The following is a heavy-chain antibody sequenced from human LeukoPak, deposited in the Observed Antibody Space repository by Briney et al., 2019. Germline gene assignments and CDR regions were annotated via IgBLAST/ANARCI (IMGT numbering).Heavy chain of an antibody. J-gene: IGHJ4*02. D-gene: IGHD3-10*01. CDR2: KWSDGNNN. CDR1: GLTFRRYG. Sequence: GGSLRLSCAPSGLTFRRYGMHWVRQAPAKGLDWVAVKWSDGNNNFYADSVKGRFTIFRDNSRNTLHLVLTSLRPGDTAVYYCAKERGPFTAFDYWGQGALVTVSS. CDR3: AKERGPFTAFDY. V-gene: IGHV3-33*06.